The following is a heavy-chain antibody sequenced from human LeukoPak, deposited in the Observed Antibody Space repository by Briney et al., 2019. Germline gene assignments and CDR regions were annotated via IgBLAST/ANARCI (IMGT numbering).Heavy chain of an antibody. CDR1: GFTFSSYS. V-gene: IGHV3-23*01. D-gene: IGHD4-17*01. CDR3: AKGTHGDFFDY. J-gene: IGHJ4*02. Sequence: GGSLTLVRAASGFTFSSYSMSWVRQPPRRGREWVSAISGNGGSTYYDDSVKGRFTISRDNSKNKLYLQLNSLRAEDTAVYYCAKGTHGDFFDYWGQGTLVTVSS. CDR2: ISGNGGST.